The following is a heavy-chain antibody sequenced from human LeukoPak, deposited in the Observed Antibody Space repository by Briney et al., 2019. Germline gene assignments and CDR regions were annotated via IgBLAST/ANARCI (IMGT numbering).Heavy chain of an antibody. CDR1: GYTFTSYY. J-gene: IGHJ6*02. CDR3: ARVPRYYDILTKNYYGMDV. CDR2: INPSGGST. V-gene: IGHV1-46*01. Sequence: ASVKVSCKASGYTFTSYYMHWVRQAPGQGLEWMGVINPSGGSTSYAQKFQGRVTMTTDTSTSTAYMELRSLRSDDTAVYYCARVPRYYDILTKNYYGMDVWGQGTTVTVSS. D-gene: IGHD3-9*01.